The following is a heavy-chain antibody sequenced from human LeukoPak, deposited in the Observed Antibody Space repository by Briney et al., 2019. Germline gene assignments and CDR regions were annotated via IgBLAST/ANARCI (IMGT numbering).Heavy chain of an antibody. Sequence: GGYLRLSCAASGFTFSSYWMSWVRQAPGKGLEWVANIKQDGSEKYYVDSVKGRFTISRDNAKNSLYLQMNSLRAEDTAVYYCARDRHYGSGSYKYWGQGTLVTVSS. CDR3: ARDRHYGSGSYKY. J-gene: IGHJ4*02. CDR1: GFTFSSYW. D-gene: IGHD3-10*01. V-gene: IGHV3-7*01. CDR2: IKQDGSEK.